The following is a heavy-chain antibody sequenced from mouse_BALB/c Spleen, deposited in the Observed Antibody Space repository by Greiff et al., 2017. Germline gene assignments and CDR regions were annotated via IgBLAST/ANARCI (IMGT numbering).Heavy chain of an antibody. Sequence: EVQLVESGGGLVKPGGSLKLSCAASGFTFSSYAMSWVRQTPEKRLEWVASISSGGSTYYPDSVKGRFTISIDNARNILYLQMSSLRSEDTAMYYCARKGDYYGSSPYWYFDVWGAGTTVTSPQ. J-gene: IGHJ1*01. CDR2: ISSGGST. V-gene: IGHV5-6-5*01. D-gene: IGHD1-1*01. CDR1: GFTFSSYA. CDR3: ARKGDYYGSSPYWYFDV.